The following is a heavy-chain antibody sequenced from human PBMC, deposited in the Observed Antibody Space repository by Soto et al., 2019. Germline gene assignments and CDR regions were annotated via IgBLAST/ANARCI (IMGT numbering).Heavy chain of an antibody. J-gene: IGHJ4*02. CDR1: GFTLGRYG. CDR2: VSPNGQGI. D-gene: IGHD3-22*01. V-gene: IGHV3-23*01. CDR3: AKDTNYYDTSSFDY. Sequence: GGSLRLSCAASGFTLGRYGMSWVRQAPGKGLEWVSAVSPNGQGIYYADPVKGRFTISRDNSKNTVYLQMNSLRAEDTAVYYCAKDTNYYDTSSFDYWGQGTLVTVSS.